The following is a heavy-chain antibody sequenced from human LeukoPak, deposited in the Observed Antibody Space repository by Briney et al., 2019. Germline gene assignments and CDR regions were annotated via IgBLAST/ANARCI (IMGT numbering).Heavy chain of an antibody. V-gene: IGHV3-33*01. Sequence: PGGSLRLSCAASGFTFSSYGMHWVRQAPGKGLEWVAVIWYDGSNKYYADSVKGRFTISRDNSKNTLYLQMNSLRAEDTAVYYCARAPQWELQPYYYYGMDVWGQGTTVTVSS. D-gene: IGHD1-26*01. CDR3: ARAPQWELQPYYYYGMDV. CDR1: GFTFSSYG. J-gene: IGHJ6*02. CDR2: IWYDGSNK.